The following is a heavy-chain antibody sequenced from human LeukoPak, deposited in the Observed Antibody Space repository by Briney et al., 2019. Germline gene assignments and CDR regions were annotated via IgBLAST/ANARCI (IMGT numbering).Heavy chain of an antibody. CDR3: ARSYPYCSSTSCPSVFDP. CDR2: INHSGST. V-gene: IGHV4-34*01. Sequence: PSETLSLTCAVYGGSFSGYYWSWMRQPPGKGLEWIGEINHSGSTNYNPSLKSRVTISVDTSKNQFSLKLSSVTAADTAVYYCARSYPYCSSTSCPSVFDPWGQGNLVTVSS. CDR1: GGSFSGYY. D-gene: IGHD2-2*01. J-gene: IGHJ5*02.